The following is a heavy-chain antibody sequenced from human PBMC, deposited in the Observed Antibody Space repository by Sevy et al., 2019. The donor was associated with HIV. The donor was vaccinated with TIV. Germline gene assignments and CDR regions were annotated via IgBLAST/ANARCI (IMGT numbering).Heavy chain of an antibody. Sequence: GGSLRLSCAASGFTVSSNYMSWVRQAPGKGLEWVSVIYSGGSTYYADSVKGRFTISRDNSKNTRYLQMNSLRAEDTAVYYCARDGGGTYCGGDCYSVDYYYGMDVWGQGTTVTVSS. V-gene: IGHV3-53*01. CDR2: IYSGGST. CDR3: ARDGGGTYCGGDCYSVDYYYGMDV. CDR1: GFTVSSNY. D-gene: IGHD2-21*02. J-gene: IGHJ6*02.